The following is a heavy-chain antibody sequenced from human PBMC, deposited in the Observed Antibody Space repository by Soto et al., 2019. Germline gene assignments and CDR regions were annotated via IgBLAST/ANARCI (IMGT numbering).Heavy chain of an antibody. V-gene: IGHV4-4*02. CDR1: GASIISNDW. CDR3: ARANLRSGWTFDH. J-gene: IGHJ4*02. D-gene: IGHD6-19*01. Sequence: PSETLSLTCSVCGASIISNDWWIWIRQTPGKGLEWIGEIFHSERTNYSPSFKSRVTISVDTSKSQFSLEMASVSAADTAVYYRARANLRSGWTFDHWGQGSPVTVSS. CDR2: IFHSERT.